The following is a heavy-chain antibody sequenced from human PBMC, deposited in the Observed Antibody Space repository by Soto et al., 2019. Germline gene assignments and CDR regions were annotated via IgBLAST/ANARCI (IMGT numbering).Heavy chain of an antibody. CDR3: AILYYDSSGYLPY. Sequence: QVQLVESGGGLVKPGGSLRLSCAASGFIFSDYYMSWVRQTPGKGLEWLSYISSGGTPIHYADSVKGRFTISRDNAKNSLYLKMNSLRAEDTAVYFCAILYYDSSGYLPYWGQGTLVTVSS. CDR1: GFIFSDYY. V-gene: IGHV3-11*01. D-gene: IGHD3-22*01. J-gene: IGHJ4*02. CDR2: ISSGGTPI.